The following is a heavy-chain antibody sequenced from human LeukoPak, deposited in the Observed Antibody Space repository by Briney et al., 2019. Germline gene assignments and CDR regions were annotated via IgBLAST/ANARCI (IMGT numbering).Heavy chain of an antibody. D-gene: IGHD4-17*01. CDR1: GFTFSSYS. J-gene: IGHJ4*02. CDR3: AREDYVGVNFDY. V-gene: IGHV3-21*01. CDR2: ISSSRSYI. Sequence: GGSLRLSCAASGFTFSSYSMNWVRQAPGKGLDWVSSISSSRSYIYYADSVKGRFTISRDNAKNSLYLQMNSLRVEDTAVYYCAREDYVGVNFDYWGQGTLVTVSS.